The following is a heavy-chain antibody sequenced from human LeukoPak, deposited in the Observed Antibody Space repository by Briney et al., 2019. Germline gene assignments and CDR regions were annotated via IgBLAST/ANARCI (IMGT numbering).Heavy chain of an antibody. CDR2: INSDGSST. Sequence: GGSLLLSCAASGFPFSSYWMHWVRPAPGKGLGGVSRINSDGSSTIYADSVKARFTIYRDNDKNTLYLQMNSLRAEDTAVYYCAREGYCSGGSCYSTRAFDIWGQGTMVTVSS. CDR1: GFPFSSYW. J-gene: IGHJ3*02. D-gene: IGHD2-15*01. CDR3: AREGYCSGGSCYSTRAFDI. V-gene: IGHV3-74*01.